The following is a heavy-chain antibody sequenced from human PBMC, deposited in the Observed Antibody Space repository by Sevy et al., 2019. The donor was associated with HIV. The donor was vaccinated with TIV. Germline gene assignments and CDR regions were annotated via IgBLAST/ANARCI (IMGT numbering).Heavy chain of an antibody. V-gene: IGHV3-30-3*01. CDR1: GFSFTWYW. CDR3: ARDQHDYGGNLRTGWFDP. D-gene: IGHD4-17*01. J-gene: IGHJ5*02. Sequence: GGSLRLSCAASGFSFTWYWMSWVRQTPEKGLEWVALISYDGSNKNYADSVKGRFTISRDNSKNTLYLQMNSLRAEDTAVYYCARDQHDYGGNLRTGWFDPWGQGTLVTVSS. CDR2: ISYDGSNK.